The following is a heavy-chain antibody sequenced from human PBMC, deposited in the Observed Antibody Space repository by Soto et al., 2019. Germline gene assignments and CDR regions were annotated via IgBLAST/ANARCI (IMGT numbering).Heavy chain of an antibody. CDR3: ARLPPTKRYVDRSYYGMDV. CDR1: GGSFSGYY. CDR2: INHSGST. J-gene: IGHJ6*02. D-gene: IGHD5-12*01. V-gene: IGHV4-34*01. Sequence: SETLSLTCAVYGGSFSGYYWSWIRQPPGKGLEWIGEINHSGSTNYNPSLKSRVTISVDTSKNQFSLKLSSVTAADTAVYYCARLPPTKRYVDRSYYGMDVWGQGTTVTVSS.